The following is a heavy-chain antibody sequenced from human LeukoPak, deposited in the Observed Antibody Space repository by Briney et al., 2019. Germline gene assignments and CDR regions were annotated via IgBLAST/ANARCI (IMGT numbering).Heavy chain of an antibody. V-gene: IGHV3-30-3*01. CDR1: GFTFSSYA. CDR3: ASPAAGTVYFQH. CDR2: ISFDGSDK. D-gene: IGHD6-13*01. Sequence: GGSLRLSCAASGFTFSSYAIHWVRQAPGKGLEWVAVISFDGSDKYYADSVKGRFTISRDNAKNSLYLQMNSLRAEDTAVYYCASPAAGTVYFQHWGQGTLVTVSS. J-gene: IGHJ1*01.